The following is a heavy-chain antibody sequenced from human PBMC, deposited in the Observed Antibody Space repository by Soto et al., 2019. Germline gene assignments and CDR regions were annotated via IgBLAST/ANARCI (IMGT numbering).Heavy chain of an antibody. CDR2: INHSGSA. D-gene: IGHD6-19*01. Sequence: WMTLSVDCFIWGATSGGTSWIWFRQSQGKGLQWIGQINHSGSASYNPSLKSRVTISVHTSNSQFSLELSSVTAADTAVYYCARGLITGSHYSGGWYYFDSWGQGTQVTVS. J-gene: IGHJ4*02. V-gene: IGHV4-34*01. CDR1: GATSGGTS. CDR3: ARGLITGSHYSGGWYYFDS.